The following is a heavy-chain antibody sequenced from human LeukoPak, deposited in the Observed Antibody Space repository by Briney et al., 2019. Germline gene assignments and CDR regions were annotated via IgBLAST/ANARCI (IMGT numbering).Heavy chain of an antibody. CDR2: SSSSSSYI. J-gene: IGHJ4*02. V-gene: IGHV3-21*01. D-gene: IGHD1-26*01. CDR3: ARYGVGATPDY. Sequence: GGSLRLSCAASGFAFSSYSMNWVRQAPAKGLEWVSSSSSSSSYIYYADSVKGRFTISRDNAKNSLYLQMNSLRAEDTAVYYCARYGVGATPDYWGQGTVVTVST. CDR1: GFAFSSYS.